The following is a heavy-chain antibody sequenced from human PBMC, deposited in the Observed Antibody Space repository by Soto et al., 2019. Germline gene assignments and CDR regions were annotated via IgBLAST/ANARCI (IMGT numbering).Heavy chain of an antibody. CDR2: ISGSGGST. D-gene: IGHD3-10*01. CDR3: AKFRGLWFGELPDYFDY. CDR1: GFTFSSYA. V-gene: IGHV3-23*01. Sequence: EVQLLESGGGLVQPGGSLRLSCAASGFTFSSYAMSRVRQAPGKGLEWVSAISGSGGSTYYADSVKGRFTISRDNSKNTLYLQMNSLRAEDTAVYYCAKFRGLWFGELPDYFDYWGQGTLVTVSS. J-gene: IGHJ4*02.